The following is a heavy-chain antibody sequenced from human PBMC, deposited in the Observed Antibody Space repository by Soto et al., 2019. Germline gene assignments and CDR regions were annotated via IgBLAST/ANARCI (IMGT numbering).Heavy chain of an antibody. Sequence: ASVKVSCKASGGTFSSYAISWVRQAPGQGLEWMGGIIPIFGTANYAQKFQGRVTITADESTSTAYMELSSLRSEDTAVYYCAREDSSRSTTFDPWGQGTLVTVSS. J-gene: IGHJ5*02. V-gene: IGHV1-69*13. CDR3: AREDSSRSTTFDP. CDR2: IIPIFGTA. D-gene: IGHD3-22*01. CDR1: GGTFSSYA.